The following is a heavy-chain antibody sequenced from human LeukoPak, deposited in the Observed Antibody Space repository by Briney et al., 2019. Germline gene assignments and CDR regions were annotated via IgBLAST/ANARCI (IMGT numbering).Heavy chain of an antibody. Sequence: ASVKVSCKASGYTFTSFGISWVRQAPGQGLEWMGWISTYNANTNYAQNLQGRVTMTTDTSTSTSYMELRSLRSDDTAVYFCARVFSFGGYIWGSYRYYFDYWGQGTLVTVSS. D-gene: IGHD3-16*02. CDR2: ISTYNANT. CDR1: GYTFTSFG. CDR3: ARVFSFGGYIWGSYRYYFDY. V-gene: IGHV1-18*01. J-gene: IGHJ4*02.